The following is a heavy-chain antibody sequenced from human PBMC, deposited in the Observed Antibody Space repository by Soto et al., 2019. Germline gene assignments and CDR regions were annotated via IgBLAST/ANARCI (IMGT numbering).Heavy chain of an antibody. CDR2: ISSSGITI. D-gene: IGHD1-7*01. V-gene: IGHV3-48*03. J-gene: IGHJ4*02. CDR3: ARGNWNYCDF. CDR1: GFTFSSYE. Sequence: AGGSLRLSCAASGFTFSSYEMNWVRQESGKGLEWLSYISSSGITIFYADSGKGRFTISRDNAKNSLFLQMNSLRAEDTAGYFCARGNWNYCDFWGQGTLVTVSS.